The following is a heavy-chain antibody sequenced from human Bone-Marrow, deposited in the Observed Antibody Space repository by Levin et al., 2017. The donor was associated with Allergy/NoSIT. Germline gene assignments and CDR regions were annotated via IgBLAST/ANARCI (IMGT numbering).Heavy chain of an antibody. CDR2: IYFSGAS. CDR1: GDSLSSGDYY. D-gene: IGHD3-9*01. Sequence: SETLSLTCTVSGDSLSSGDYYWTWIRQPPGKGLEWIGYIYFSGASHYNPSLKSRLTISVDNSKNQFSLKLSSVTAADTAVYYCARGDYYDLLTGYYFDFWGQGTLVTVSS. CDR3: ARGDYYDLLTGYYFDF. J-gene: IGHJ4*02. V-gene: IGHV4-30-4*01.